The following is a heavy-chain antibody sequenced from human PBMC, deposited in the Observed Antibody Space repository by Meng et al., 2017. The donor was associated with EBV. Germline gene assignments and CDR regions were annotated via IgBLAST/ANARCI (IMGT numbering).Heavy chain of an antibody. V-gene: IGHV4-61*01. D-gene: IGHD4-11*01. Sequence: QVQLQESGPGLVKPSETLSPTCTVSGGSVNNESYYWGWIRQPPGKGLEYIGYIYYTGSTNYNSSLKSRVTISLDKSKNQFSLKLTSLTAADTAIYYCARGDYTNYPRWFDTWGQGPLVTASS. J-gene: IGHJ5*02. CDR2: IYYTGST. CDR3: ARGDYTNYPRWFDT. CDR1: GGSVNNESYY.